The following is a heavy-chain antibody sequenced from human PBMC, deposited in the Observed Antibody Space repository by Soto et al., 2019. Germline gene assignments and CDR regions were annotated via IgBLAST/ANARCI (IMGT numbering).Heavy chain of an antibody. CDR2: IIPIFDTA. CDR3: ARHDCISSSCYYYYYYGMDV. D-gene: IGHD2-2*01. J-gene: IGHJ6*02. CDR1: GYTFSTYY. V-gene: IGHV1-69*01. Sequence: QVQLVQSGAEVKKPGASVKVSCKASGYTFSTYYMHWVRQAPGQGYEWMGGIIPIFDTANYAQKFQGRVTITADESTSTAYMELSSLRSEDTAVYYCARHDCISSSCYYYYYYGMDVWGQGTTVTVSS.